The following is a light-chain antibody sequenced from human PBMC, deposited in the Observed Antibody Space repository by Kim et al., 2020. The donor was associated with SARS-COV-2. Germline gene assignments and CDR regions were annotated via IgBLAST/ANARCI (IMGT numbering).Light chain of an antibody. Sequence: STNLAWYQQKPGQAPRLLIYGASTRATGIPARFSGSGSETDFTLTISSLQSEDFAIYYCLQYNNWPPWTFGQGTKVDIK. J-gene: IGKJ1*01. CDR1: STN. CDR2: GAS. V-gene: IGKV3-15*01. CDR3: LQYNNWPPWT.